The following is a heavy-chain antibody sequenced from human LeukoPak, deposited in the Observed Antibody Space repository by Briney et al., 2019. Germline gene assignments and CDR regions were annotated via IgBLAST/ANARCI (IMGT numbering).Heavy chain of an antibody. CDR2: ISAYNGNT. CDR1: GYTFTSYG. D-gene: IGHD2-15*01. CDR3: ARGNCSGGSCHDNWFDP. Sequence: ASVKVSCKASGYTFTSYGISWVRQAPGQGLEWMGWISAYNGNTNYAQRLQGRVTMTTDTSTSTAYMELRSLRSDDTAVYYCARGNCSGGSCHDNWFDPWGQGTLVTVSS. J-gene: IGHJ5*02. V-gene: IGHV1-18*01.